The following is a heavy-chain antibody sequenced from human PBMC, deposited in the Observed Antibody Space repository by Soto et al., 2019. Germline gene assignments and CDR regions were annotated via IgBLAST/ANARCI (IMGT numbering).Heavy chain of an antibody. Sequence: GGSLRLSCAASGFTFSSYAMSWVRQAPGKGLEWVSAISGSGGSTYYADSVKGRFTISKDNSKNTLYLQMNNLRAEDTAVYYWAKTDTPVIAVENWFDPWGQGTLVTVSS. V-gene: IGHV3-23*01. CDR1: GFTFSSYA. CDR2: ISGSGGST. CDR3: AKTDTPVIAVENWFDP. J-gene: IGHJ5*02. D-gene: IGHD6-19*01.